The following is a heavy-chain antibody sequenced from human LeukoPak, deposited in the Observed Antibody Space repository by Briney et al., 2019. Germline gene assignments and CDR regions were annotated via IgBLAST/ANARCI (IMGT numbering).Heavy chain of an antibody. CDR1: GFTFSNAW. Sequence: GGSLRLSCAASGFTFSNAWMSWVRQAPGKGLEWVSYISSSASTIYSADSVKDRFTISRENAKNSLYLQMNSLRAEDTAVYYCARLPGYSSSWYDWYFDLWGRGTLVTVSS. D-gene: IGHD6-13*01. CDR2: ISSSASTI. J-gene: IGHJ2*01. CDR3: ARLPGYSSSWYDWYFDL. V-gene: IGHV3-11*04.